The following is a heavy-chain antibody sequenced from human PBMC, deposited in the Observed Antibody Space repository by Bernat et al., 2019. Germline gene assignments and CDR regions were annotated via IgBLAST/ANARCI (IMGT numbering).Heavy chain of an antibody. D-gene: IGHD3-16*01. CDR3: AKELRAADAFDI. J-gene: IGHJ3*02. CDR1: GFTFSSYG. Sequence: QVQLVESGGGVVQPGGSLRLSCAASGFTFSSYGMHWVRQAPGKGLEWVAFIRYDGSNKYYADSVKGRFTISRDNYKDTLYLQMNSLRAEDTAVYYCAKELRAADAFDIWGQGTMVTVSS. V-gene: IGHV3-30*02. CDR2: IRYDGSNK.